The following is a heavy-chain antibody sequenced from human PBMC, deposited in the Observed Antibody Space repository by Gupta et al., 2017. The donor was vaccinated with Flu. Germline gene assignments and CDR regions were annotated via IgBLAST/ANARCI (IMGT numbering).Heavy chain of an antibody. D-gene: IGHD3-10*01. Sequence: EVQLVESGGGLVQPGGSLRLSCAASGFTVSSNYMSWVRQAPGKGLEWVSVIYSGGSTYYADSVKGRFTISRDNSKNTLYLQMNSLRAEDTAVYYCARSPHYYNEYYFDYWGQGTLVTVSS. J-gene: IGHJ4*02. V-gene: IGHV3-66*02. CDR3: ARSPHYYNEYYFDY. CDR1: GFTVSSNY. CDR2: IYSGGST.